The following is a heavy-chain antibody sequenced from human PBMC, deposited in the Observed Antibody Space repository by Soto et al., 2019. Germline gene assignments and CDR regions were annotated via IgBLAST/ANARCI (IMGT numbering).Heavy chain of an antibody. CDR2: IKDSGEST. CDR1: GFTFSNYA. Sequence: DVQLLESGGGLVQPGGSLTLSCAASGFTFSNYAMHWVRQAPGKGLEWVSTIKDSGESTFYLDSVRGRFTISRDNAKDTLYLQMTSLTVEHTALYPLVKGGASNTSFCYANWGEVILVTVAA. J-gene: IGHJ4*02. D-gene: IGHD2-2*01. CDR3: VKGGASNTSFCYAN. V-gene: IGHV3-23*01.